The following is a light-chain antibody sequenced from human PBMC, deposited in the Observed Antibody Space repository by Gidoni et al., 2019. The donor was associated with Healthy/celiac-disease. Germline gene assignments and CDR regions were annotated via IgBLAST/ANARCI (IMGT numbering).Light chain of an antibody. CDR3: QQYDNLPLT. CDR2: DAA. CDR1: QDISNY. J-gene: IGKJ4*01. Sequence: DIQMTQSPSSLSASVGDRVTITCQASQDISNYLYWYQQKPGKAPKLLIYDAANVETGVPSRFSGSGSGTDFTFTISSLQPEDIATYYCQQYDNLPLTFGGGTKVEIK. V-gene: IGKV1-33*01.